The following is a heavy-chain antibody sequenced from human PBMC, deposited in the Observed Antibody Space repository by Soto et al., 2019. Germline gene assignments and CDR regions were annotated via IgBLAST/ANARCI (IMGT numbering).Heavy chain of an antibody. V-gene: IGHV4-61*01. Sequence: SETLSRTCTVSGGSVSSGRYYWSSIRQPPGKGLEWIRYIYYSGSTNYNSSLKSRVTISVDTSKNQFSLKLTSVTAADTAVYYCATARGYYDSSGYLKAFDIWGQGTMCTFS. D-gene: IGHD3-22*01. J-gene: IGHJ3*02. CDR2: IYYSGST. CDR1: GGSVSSGRYY. CDR3: ATARGYYDSSGYLKAFDI.